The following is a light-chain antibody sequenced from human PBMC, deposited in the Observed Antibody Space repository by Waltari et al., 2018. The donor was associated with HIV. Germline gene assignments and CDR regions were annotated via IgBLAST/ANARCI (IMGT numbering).Light chain of an antibody. CDR2: TNI. CDR3: QSFDSSLTTSGVI. CDR1: SSNIGAGYD. J-gene: IGLJ2*01. Sequence: QSVLTQPPSVSGAPGQRVTISCTGSSSNIGAGYDVHWYQQLPGTAPNLLISTNISRPSGVPDRFSGSKSGSSASLAITRLQAEDEAHYYCQSFDSSLTTSGVIFGGGTKLTVL. V-gene: IGLV1-40*01.